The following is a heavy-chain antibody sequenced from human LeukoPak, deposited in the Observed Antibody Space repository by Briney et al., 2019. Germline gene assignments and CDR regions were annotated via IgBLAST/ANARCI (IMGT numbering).Heavy chain of an antibody. V-gene: IGHV4-59*01. J-gene: IGHJ4*02. CDR2: IYYSGST. D-gene: IGHD6-19*01. Sequence: PSETLFLTCTVSGGSISSYYWSWIRQPPGKGLEWIGYIYYSGSTNYNPSLKSRVTISVDTSKNQFSLKLSSVTAADTAVYYCARGSYSSGFDYWGQGTLVTVSS. CDR3: ARGSYSSGFDY. CDR1: GGSISSYY.